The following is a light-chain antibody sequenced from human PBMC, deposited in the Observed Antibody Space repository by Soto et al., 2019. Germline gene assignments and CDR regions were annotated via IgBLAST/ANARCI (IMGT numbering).Light chain of an antibody. J-gene: IGLJ2*01. V-gene: IGLV1-51*01. CDR3: GTWDSGLSSVV. Sequence: QSALTQPPSVSAAPGQKVTVSCSGSSSNVGTNYVSWYQQFPGTAPKLLIYDNNKRPSEIPDRFSGSKSGTSATLGITGLQTGDEADYYCGTWDSGLSSVVFGGGTQLTVL. CDR2: DNN. CDR1: SSNVGTNY.